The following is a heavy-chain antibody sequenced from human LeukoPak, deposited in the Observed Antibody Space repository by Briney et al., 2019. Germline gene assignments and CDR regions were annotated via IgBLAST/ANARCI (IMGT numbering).Heavy chain of an antibody. D-gene: IGHD1-26*01. CDR1: GGSISSSSHW. CDR2: IYYSGSP. Sequence: SETLSLTCTVSGGSISSSSHWWGWIRQPPGKGLEWIGSIYYSGSPSYSPSLKSRVTISVDTSKNQLSLKLSSVTAADTAVYYCARPSSSGNYYYWGQGTLVTVSS. CDR3: ARPSSSGNYYY. V-gene: IGHV4-39*01. J-gene: IGHJ4*02.